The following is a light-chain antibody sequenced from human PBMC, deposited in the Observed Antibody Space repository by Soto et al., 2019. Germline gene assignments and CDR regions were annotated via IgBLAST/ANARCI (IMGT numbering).Light chain of an antibody. CDR2: NVS. CDR1: SSDVGGYNY. CDR3: SSYTSSNTVL. J-gene: IGLJ2*01. Sequence: QSVLTQPASVSGSPGQSITISCTGTSSDVGGYNYVSWYQQNPGKAPKLMIYNVSNRPSGVSNRFSGSKSGNTASLTISGIQAEDEADYYCSSYTSSNTVLFGGGTKLTVL. V-gene: IGLV2-14*01.